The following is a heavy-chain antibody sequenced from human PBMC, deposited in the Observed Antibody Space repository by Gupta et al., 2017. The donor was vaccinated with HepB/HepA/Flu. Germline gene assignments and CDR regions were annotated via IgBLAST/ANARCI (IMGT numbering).Heavy chain of an antibody. V-gene: IGHV3-23*01. Sequence: EVQLLESGGGLVQPGGSLGLSCAASGFTFGSYAMSWVRQAPRKGLEWVSAISGSGGSTYYADSVKGRFTISRDNSKNTLYLQMNSLRAEDTAVYYCAKDNSIPNLSEYFQHWGQGTLVTVSS. CDR2: ISGSGGST. CDR1: GFTFGSYA. J-gene: IGHJ1*01. D-gene: IGHD2/OR15-2a*01. CDR3: AKDNSIPNLSEYFQH.